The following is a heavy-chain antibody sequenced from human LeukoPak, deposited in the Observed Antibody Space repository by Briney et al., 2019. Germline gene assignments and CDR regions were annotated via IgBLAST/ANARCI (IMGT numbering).Heavy chain of an antibody. CDR1: GGSFSGYY. D-gene: IGHD2-15*01. CDR3: ARGLGYCSGGSCYSRRFDY. J-gene: IGHJ4*02. CDR2: INHSGST. V-gene: IGHV4-34*01. Sequence: PSETLSLTCAVSGGSFSGYYWSWIRQPPGKGLEWIGEINHSGSTNYNPSLKSRFTIAVDTSKNQFSLKLSSVTAADTAVYYCARGLGYCSGGSCYSRRFDYWGQGTLVTLSS.